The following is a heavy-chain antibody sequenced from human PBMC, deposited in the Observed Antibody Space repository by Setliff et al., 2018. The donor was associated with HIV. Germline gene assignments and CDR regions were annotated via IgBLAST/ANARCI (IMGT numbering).Heavy chain of an antibody. V-gene: IGHV1-46*01. Sequence: GASVKVSCKASGYTFTSYYMHWVRQATGQGLEWMGIINPSGGSTSYAQKFQGRVTMTRDTSTSTVYMELSSLRSEDTAVYYCARDGYYDSSGYYKAQWAFDIWGQGTMVTVSS. CDR1: GYTFTSYY. D-gene: IGHD3-22*01. J-gene: IGHJ3*02. CDR3: ARDGYYDSSGYYKAQWAFDI. CDR2: INPSGGST.